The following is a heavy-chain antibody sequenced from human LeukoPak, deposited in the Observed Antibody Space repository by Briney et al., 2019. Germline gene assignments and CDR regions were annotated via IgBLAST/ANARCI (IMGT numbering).Heavy chain of an antibody. CDR3: ARDRVAVAASDY. Sequence: PSETLSLTCSVSGGSITSSSYYWGWLRQPPEKGREGIGSIYYTGGTYYSPSLKSRVTISVDTSKNQFSLKLSSVTAADTAVYYCARDRVAVAASDYWGQGTLVTVSS. V-gene: IGHV4-39*02. CDR1: GGSITSSSYY. J-gene: IGHJ4*02. D-gene: IGHD6-19*01. CDR2: IYYTGGT.